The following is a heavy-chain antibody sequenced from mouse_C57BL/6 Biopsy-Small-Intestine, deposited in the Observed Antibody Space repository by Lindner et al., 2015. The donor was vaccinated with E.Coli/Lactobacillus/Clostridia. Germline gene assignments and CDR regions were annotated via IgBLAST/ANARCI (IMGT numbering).Heavy chain of an antibody. CDR2: INPNSGDT. CDR3: TRGGPLTNRGVIFELFNY. Sequence: SVKVSCKASGYTFTGYYIHWVRQAPGQGLEWMGWINPNSGDTNYAQKLQGRVTLTRDTSISTAYMEMSRLRSDDTAVYYCTRGGPLTNRGVIFELFNYWGQGTLVAVSS. V-gene: IGHV1-84*02. J-gene: IGHJ4*01. CDR1: GYTFTGYY. D-gene: IGHD1-1*01.